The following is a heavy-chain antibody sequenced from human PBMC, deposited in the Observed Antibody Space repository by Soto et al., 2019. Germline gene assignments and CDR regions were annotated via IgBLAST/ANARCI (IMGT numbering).Heavy chain of an antibody. V-gene: IGHV3-23*01. CDR2: ISGSGGST. J-gene: IGHJ4*02. CDR1: GFTFSSYA. CDR3: AKSRGSYYHYFDY. D-gene: IGHD1-26*01. Sequence: EVQLLESGGGLVQPGGSLRLSCAASGFTFSSYAMSWVRQAPGKGLEWVSAISGSGGSTYYADSVKGRFTISRDKSKNTLYLQMNSLRAEDTAVYYCAKSRGSYYHYFDYWGQGTLVTVSS.